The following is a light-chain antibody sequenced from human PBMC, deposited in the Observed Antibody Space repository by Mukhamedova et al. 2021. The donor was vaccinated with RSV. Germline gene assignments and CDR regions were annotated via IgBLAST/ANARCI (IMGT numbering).Light chain of an antibody. CDR3: NSRDSSGPRV. Sequence: KNKRPSGIPDRFSGSSSGDTASLTITGAQADDEADYYCNSRDSSGPRVFGGGTRLTVL. V-gene: IGLV3-19*01. CDR2: KN. J-gene: IGLJ2*01.